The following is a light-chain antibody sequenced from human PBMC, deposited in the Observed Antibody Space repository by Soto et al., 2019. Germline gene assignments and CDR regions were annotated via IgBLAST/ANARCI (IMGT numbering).Light chain of an antibody. CDR3: QQYGSSLIT. J-gene: IGKJ5*01. CDR2: DAS. V-gene: IGKV3D-20*01. Sequence: EIVLPQSPGTLSLSPGERATLSCRASQSVISDYLACYQQKPGLAPRLLIYDASSRATGIPDRFSGSGSGTDFTLTISRLEPEDFAVYYCQQYGSSLITFGQGTRLEIK. CDR1: QSVISDY.